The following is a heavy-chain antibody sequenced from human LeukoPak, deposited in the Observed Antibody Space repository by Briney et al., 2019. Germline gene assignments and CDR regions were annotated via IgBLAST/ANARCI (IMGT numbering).Heavy chain of an antibody. CDR2: ISGSGGHT. CDR3: AKEGTTVVTPFVC. V-gene: IGHV3-23*01. J-gene: IGHJ4*02. CDR1: GFTFSSYA. D-gene: IGHD4-23*01. Sequence: GGSLRLSCVASGFTFSSYAMSWVRQAPGKGLEWVSVISGSGGHTYYADSVKGRFTISRDNFKNTLYLQMSSLRAEDKAVYYCAKEGTTVVTPFVCWGQGTLVTVSS.